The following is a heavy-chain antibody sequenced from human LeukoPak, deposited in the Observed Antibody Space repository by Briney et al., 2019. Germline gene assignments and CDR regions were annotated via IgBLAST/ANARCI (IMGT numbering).Heavy chain of an antibody. CDR1: GYTFTGYY. CDR3: ARGGSYYDSSGYYDAFDI. D-gene: IGHD3-22*01. Sequence: ASVKVSCKASGYTFTGYYMHWVRQAPGQGLEWMGWINPNSGGTNYAQKFQGRVTMTRDTSISTAYMELSRLRSDNTAVYYCARGGSYYDSSGYYDAFDIWGQGTMVTVSS. J-gene: IGHJ3*02. CDR2: INPNSGGT. V-gene: IGHV1-2*02.